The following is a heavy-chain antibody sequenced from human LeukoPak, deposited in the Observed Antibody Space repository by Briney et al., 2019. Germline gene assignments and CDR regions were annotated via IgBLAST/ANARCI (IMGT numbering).Heavy chain of an antibody. D-gene: IGHD4-17*01. CDR3: ARAADYGDYSYYFDY. V-gene: IGHV4-59*12. CDR2: IYYSGST. Sequence: SETLSLTCTVSGCSISRYYWSWIRQPPGNGLEWIAYIYYSGSTNYNPSLKSRVTISVDTSKNQFSLKLTSVTAADTAVYYCARAADYGDYSYYFDYWGQGALVTVSS. J-gene: IGHJ4*02. CDR1: GCSISRYY.